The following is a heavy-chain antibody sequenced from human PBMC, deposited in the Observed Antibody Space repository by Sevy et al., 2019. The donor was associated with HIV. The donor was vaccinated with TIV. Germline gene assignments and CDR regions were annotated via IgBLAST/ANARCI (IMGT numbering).Heavy chain of an antibody. J-gene: IGHJ4*02. V-gene: IGHV1-18*04. CDR2: ISAYNGNT. Sequence: ASVKVSCKASGYTFTSYGISWVRQAPGQGLEWMGWISAYNGNTNYAQKLQGRVTMTTDTSTSTAYMGLRSLRSEDTAVYYCARDRPGDYDFWGGYLNDFDYWGQGTLVTVSS. D-gene: IGHD3-3*01. CDR1: GYTFTSYG. CDR3: ARDRPGDYDFWGGYLNDFDY.